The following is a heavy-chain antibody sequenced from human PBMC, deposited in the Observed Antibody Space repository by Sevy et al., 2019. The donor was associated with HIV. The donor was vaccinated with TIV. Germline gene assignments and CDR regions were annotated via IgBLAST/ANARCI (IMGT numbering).Heavy chain of an antibody. CDR3: ITDPGYRCYEEEVINYYYYGMDV. CDR2: IKSEIDGGAI. V-gene: IGHV3-15*01. Sequence: GGSLRLSCAASGFTFSSAWMSWVRQAPGKGLEWVGRIKSEIDGGAIDYAAPVKGRFSISREDSKNTVYLQMNSLKTEETAVYYCITDPGYRCYEEEVINYYYYGMDVWGQGTTVTVSS. CDR1: GFTFSSAW. D-gene: IGHD5-12*01. J-gene: IGHJ6*02.